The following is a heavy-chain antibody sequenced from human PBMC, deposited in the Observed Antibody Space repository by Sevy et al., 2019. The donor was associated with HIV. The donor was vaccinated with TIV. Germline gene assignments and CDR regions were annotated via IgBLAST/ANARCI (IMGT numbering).Heavy chain of an antibody. CDR3: ATDPIVVLMVTDGMDV. Sequence: GGSLRLSCAVSGLTFTYAWMSWVRQAPGKGLEWVGRIKSKVDGGTTDYGAPVKGRFTISRDDSKNTLYLQMNSLKTEDTAVEYCATDPIVVLMVTDGMDVWGQGTTVTVSS. J-gene: IGHJ6*02. CDR2: IKSKVDGGTT. V-gene: IGHV3-15*01. CDR1: GLTFTYAW. D-gene: IGHD2-8*01.